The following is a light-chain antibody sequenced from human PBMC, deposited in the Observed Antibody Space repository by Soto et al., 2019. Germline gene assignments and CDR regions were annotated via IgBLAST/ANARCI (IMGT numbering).Light chain of an antibody. CDR1: QSVSSN. V-gene: IGKV3-15*01. CDR3: QQDNTYS. CDR2: GAS. Sequence: EIVITQSPATLSGSPGPRPTLSCRASQSVSSNLAWYQQRPGQAPRLLIYGASTRATGITARFSGSGSGTEFTLTISSLQPDDFATYYCQQDNTYSFGQGTKV. J-gene: IGKJ2*01.